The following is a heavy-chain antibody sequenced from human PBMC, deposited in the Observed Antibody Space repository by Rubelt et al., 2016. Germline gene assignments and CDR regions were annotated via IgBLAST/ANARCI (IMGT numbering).Heavy chain of an antibody. V-gene: IGHV4-38-2*02. Sequence: QVQLQESGPGLVKPSETLSLTCTVSGYSISSGYYWGWIRQPPGKGLEWIGSIYHSGSTYYNPSLKVRVTISVDTAKNQFSRKLSSVTAADTAVYYCARDRPGYYYDSSGYDDAFDIWGQGTMVTVSS. J-gene: IGHJ3*02. D-gene: IGHD3-22*01. CDR2: IYHSGST. CDR1: GYSISSGYY. CDR3: ARDRPGYYYDSSGYDDAFDI.